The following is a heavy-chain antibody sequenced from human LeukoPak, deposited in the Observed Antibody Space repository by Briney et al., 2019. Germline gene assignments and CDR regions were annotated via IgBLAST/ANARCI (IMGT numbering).Heavy chain of an antibody. D-gene: IGHD1-26*01. J-gene: IGHJ6*03. V-gene: IGHV4-59*12. CDR3: ARRSGSYYYYYYYMDV. Sequence: PSETLSLTCTVSGGSISSYYWSWIRQPPGKGLEWIGYIYYSGSTNYNPSLKSRVTISVDTSKDQFSLKLRSVTAADTAVYYCARRSGSYYYYYYYMDVWGKGTTVTVSS. CDR1: GGSISSYY. CDR2: IYYSGST.